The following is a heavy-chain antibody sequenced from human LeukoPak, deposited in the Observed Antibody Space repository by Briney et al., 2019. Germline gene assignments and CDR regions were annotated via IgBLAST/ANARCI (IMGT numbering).Heavy chain of an antibody. D-gene: IGHD3-10*01. V-gene: IGHV3-30*02. CDR1: AFTFSSYG. CDR3: ASSSNTCYYGSGRDY. J-gene: IGHJ4*02. Sequence: PGGSLRLSCAASAFTFSSYGMHWVRQAPGKGLEWVAFNRYDGSNKYYADSVKGRFTISRDNSKNTLYLQMNSLRADDTAVYYCASSSNTCYYGSGRDYWGQGTLVTVPS. CDR2: NRYDGSNK.